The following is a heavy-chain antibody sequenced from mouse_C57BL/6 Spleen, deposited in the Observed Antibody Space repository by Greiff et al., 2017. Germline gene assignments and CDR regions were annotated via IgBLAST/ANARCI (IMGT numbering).Heavy chain of an antibody. CDR2: IDPSDSYT. D-gene: IGHD3-2*02. CDR1: GYTFTSYW. J-gene: IGHJ4*01. Sequence: QVQLQQPGAELVMPGASVKLSCKASGYTFTSYWMHWVKQRPGQGLEWIGEIDPSDSYTNYNQKFKGKSTLTVDKSSSAAYMQLSSLTSEYSAVYYCARRSGYAMDYWGQGTSVTVSS. V-gene: IGHV1-69*01. CDR3: ARRSGYAMDY.